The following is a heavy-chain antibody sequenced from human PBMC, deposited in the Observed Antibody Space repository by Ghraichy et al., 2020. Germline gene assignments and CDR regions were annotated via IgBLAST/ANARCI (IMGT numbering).Heavy chain of an antibody. J-gene: IGHJ5*02. D-gene: IGHD6-13*01. CDR2: ISNGGSAI. V-gene: IGHV3-11*01. CDR1: GFTFSDYY. Sequence: GGSLRLSCAASGFTFSDYYMNWIRQAPGKGLEWVAYISNGGSAIYYADSVKGRFTISRDNAKNSLYLQMNSLRVEDTAVYYCARHSKVSSSPFDPWGQGTLVTVSS. CDR3: ARHSKVSSSPFDP.